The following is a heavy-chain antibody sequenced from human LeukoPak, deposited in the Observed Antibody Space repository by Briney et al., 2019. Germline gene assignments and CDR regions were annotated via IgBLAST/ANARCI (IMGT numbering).Heavy chain of an antibody. CDR1: GYTFTSYY. V-gene: IGHV1-46*01. CDR2: INPSGGST. CDR3: ARRMAVAGTTLGFDY. J-gene: IGHJ4*02. D-gene: IGHD6-19*01. Sequence: GASVKVSCKASGYTFTSYYMHWVRQAPGQGLEGMGIINPSGGSTSYAQKFQGRVTMTRDTSTSTVYMELSSLRSEATAVYYCARRMAVAGTTLGFDYWGQGTLVTVSS.